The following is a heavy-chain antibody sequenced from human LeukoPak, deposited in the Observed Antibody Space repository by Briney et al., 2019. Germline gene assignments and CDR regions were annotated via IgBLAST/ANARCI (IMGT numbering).Heavy chain of an antibody. CDR3: ARWTGDAFDI. J-gene: IGHJ3*02. D-gene: IGHD1-14*01. CDR2: TRNKANSYTT. Sequence: PGGSLRLSCAASGFTFSDHCMDWVRQAPGKGLEWVGRTRNKANSYTTEYAASVRGRFTISRDDSKNSLYLQMNSLKTEDTAVYYCARWTGDAFDIWGQGTMVTVSS. V-gene: IGHV3-72*01. CDR1: GFTFSDHC.